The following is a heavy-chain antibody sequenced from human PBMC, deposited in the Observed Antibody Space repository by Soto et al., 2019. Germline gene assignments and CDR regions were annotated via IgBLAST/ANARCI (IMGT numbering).Heavy chain of an antibody. CDR3: ARDPDYGDYWGYFFDS. J-gene: IGHJ4*02. CDR2: INPTSGGT. D-gene: IGHD4-17*01. Sequence: QVQLVQSGAEVKKPGASVKVSCKTSGYTFAAYYIHWIRQAPGQGLEWMGWINPTSGGTVYAQNFQDRVTMTRDTSISTAYMALSRLNSDDTAVYYCARDPDYGDYWGYFFDSWGQGTPVTVSS. CDR1: GYTFAAYY. V-gene: IGHV1-2*02.